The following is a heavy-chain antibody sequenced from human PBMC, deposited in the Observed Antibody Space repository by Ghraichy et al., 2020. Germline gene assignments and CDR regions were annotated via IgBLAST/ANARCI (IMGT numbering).Heavy chain of an antibody. J-gene: IGHJ6*03. CDR1: GFSLSTSGVG. Sequence: SGPTLVKPTQTLTLTCTFSGFSLSTSGVGVGWIRQPPGKALEWLALIYWNDDKRYSPSLKSRLTITKDTSKNQVVLTMTNMDPVDTATYYCAHGAYGDYERGRRYYYYMDVWGKGTTVTVSS. D-gene: IGHD4-17*01. CDR2: IYWNDDK. V-gene: IGHV2-5*01. CDR3: AHGAYGDYERGRRYYYYMDV.